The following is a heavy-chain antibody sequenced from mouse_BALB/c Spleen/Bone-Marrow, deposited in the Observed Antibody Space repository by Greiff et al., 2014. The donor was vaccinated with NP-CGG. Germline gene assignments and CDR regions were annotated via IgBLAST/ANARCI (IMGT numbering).Heavy chain of an antibody. CDR3: ARHRYGAMDY. V-gene: IGHV2-6-2*01. CDR1: GFSLTSYG. CDR2: IWSDGST. D-gene: IGHD2-14*01. J-gene: IGHJ4*01. Sequence: VKPMESGPDLVAPSQSLSITCTVSGFSLTSYGVHWVRQPPGKGLEWLVVIWSDGSTTYNSALKSRLSISKDNSKSQVFLKMNSLQTDDTAMYYCARHRYGAMDYWGQGTSVTVSS.